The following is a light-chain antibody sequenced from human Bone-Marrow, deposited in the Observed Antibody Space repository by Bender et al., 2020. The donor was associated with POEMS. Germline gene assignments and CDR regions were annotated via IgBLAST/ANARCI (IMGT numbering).Light chain of an antibody. CDR1: ILAKKY. V-gene: IGLV3-27*01. Sequence: SYELTQPSSVSVSPGQTARITCSGDILAKKYARWFQQKPGQAPVLVIYKDTERPSWIPARFSGSSSGTAITLTISGAQVEDEADYYCYSPTDNNMGLFGGGTKLTVL. CDR3: YSPTDNNMGL. CDR2: KDT. J-gene: IGLJ2*01.